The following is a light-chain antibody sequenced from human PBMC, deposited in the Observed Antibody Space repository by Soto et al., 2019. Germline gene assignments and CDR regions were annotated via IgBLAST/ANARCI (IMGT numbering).Light chain of an antibody. V-gene: IGLV2-14*01. CDR1: SSDVGGYNY. CDR3: SSYTSSSTLGYV. Sequence: QSVLTQPASVSGSPGQSIPISCTGTSSDVGGYNYVSWYQQHPGKAPKLMIYDVSNRPSGVSNRFSGSKSGNTASLTISGLQAEDEADYYCSSYTSSSTLGYVFGTGTKVTVL. J-gene: IGLJ1*01. CDR2: DVS.